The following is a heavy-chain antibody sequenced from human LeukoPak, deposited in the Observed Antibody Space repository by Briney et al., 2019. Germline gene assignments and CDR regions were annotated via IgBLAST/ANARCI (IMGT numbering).Heavy chain of an antibody. CDR3: ARGGGFSYYYDSSGSAAFGY. J-gene: IGHJ4*02. Sequence: SVKVSCKASGYTFTSYYMHWVRQAPGQGLEWMGIINPSGGSTSYAQKFQGRVTMTRDTSTSTVYMELSSLRSEDTAVYYCARGGGFSYYYDSSGSAAFGYWGQGTLVTVSS. CDR2: INPSGGST. CDR1: GYTFTSYY. V-gene: IGHV1-46*01. D-gene: IGHD3-22*01.